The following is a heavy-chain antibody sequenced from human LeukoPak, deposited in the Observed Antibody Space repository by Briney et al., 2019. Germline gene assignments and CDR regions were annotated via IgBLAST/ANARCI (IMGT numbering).Heavy chain of an antibody. V-gene: IGHV3-23*01. Sequence: ETLSLTCAVYGGSFSGYYWSWIRQPPGKGLEWVSAISGSGGSTYYADSVKGRFTISRDNSKNTLYLQMNSLRAEDTAVYYCAKDGVLSEVAFDIWGQGTMVTVSS. D-gene: IGHD2-8*01. CDR2: ISGSGGST. CDR1: GGSFSGYY. CDR3: AKDGVLSEVAFDI. J-gene: IGHJ3*02.